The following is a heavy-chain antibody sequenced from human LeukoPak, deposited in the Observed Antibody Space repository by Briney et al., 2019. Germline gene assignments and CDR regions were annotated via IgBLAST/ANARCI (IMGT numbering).Heavy chain of an antibody. D-gene: IGHD2/OR15-2a*01. V-gene: IGHV3-48*03. CDR3: ARPPSISNPYYGMDV. CDR1: GFTFSSYD. J-gene: IGHJ6*02. Sequence: PGGSLRLSCAASGFTFSSYDINWVRQAPGKGLEWVSHISGSGRTIYYADSVKGRFTISRDNAKNSLYLQMNSLRVEDTAVYYCARPPSISNPYYGMDVWGQGTAVTVSS. CDR2: ISGSGRTI.